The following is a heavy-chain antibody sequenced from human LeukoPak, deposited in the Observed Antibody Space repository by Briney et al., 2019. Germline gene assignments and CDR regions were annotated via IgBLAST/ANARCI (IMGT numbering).Heavy chain of an antibody. D-gene: IGHD1-1*01. V-gene: IGHV1-69*04. CDR2: IIPILGIA. J-gene: IGHJ3*02. Sequence: SVKVSCKASGGTFSSYTISWVRHAPGQGLEWMGRIIPILGIANYAQKFQGRVTITADKSTSTAYMELSSLRSEYTAVYYCARDIDDGAFDIWGQGTMVTVSS. CDR1: GGTFSSYT. CDR3: ARDIDDGAFDI.